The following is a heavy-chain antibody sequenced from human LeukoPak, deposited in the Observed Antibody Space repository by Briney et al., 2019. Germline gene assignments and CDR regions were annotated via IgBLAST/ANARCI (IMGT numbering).Heavy chain of an antibody. V-gene: IGHV4-34*01. J-gene: IGHJ4*02. Sequence: SETLSLTCAVYGGSFSGDYWSWIRQPPGKGLEWIGEINHSGSTNYNPSLKSRVTISVDTSKNQFSLKLSSVTAADTAVYYCARGRIYYVWGSYRPFDYWGQGTLVTVSS. CDR3: ARGRIYYVWGSYRPFDY. D-gene: IGHD3-16*02. CDR1: GGSFSGDY. CDR2: INHSGST.